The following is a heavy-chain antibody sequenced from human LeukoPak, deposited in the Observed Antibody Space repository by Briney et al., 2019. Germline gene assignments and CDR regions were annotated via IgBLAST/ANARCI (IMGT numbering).Heavy chain of an antibody. J-gene: IGHJ4*02. CDR2: ISGSGGST. D-gene: IGHD3-22*01. V-gene: IGHV3-23*01. CDR3: AKASAMIVVVSKHFDY. CDR1: GFTFSSHA. Sequence: GGSLRLSCAASGFTFSSHAMSWVRQAPGKGLEWVSAISGSGGSTYYADSVKGRFTISRDNSKNTLYLQMNSLRAEDTAVYYCAKASAMIVVVSKHFDYWGQGTLVTVSS.